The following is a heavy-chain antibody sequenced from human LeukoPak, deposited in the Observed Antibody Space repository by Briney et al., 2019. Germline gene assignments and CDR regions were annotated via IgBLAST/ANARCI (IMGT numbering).Heavy chain of an antibody. V-gene: IGHV3-30-3*01. J-gene: IGHJ4*02. Sequence: PGRSLRLSCAASGFIFTNYAMNWVRQAPGKGLEWVAVLSNDGNRKYYADSVKGRFTISRDTSKNMLYLQMDSLRVEDTAVYYCARSFVSGGYFYYSDYWGQGSLVTVSS. CDR2: LSNDGNRK. CDR1: GFIFTNYA. CDR3: ARSFVSGGYFYYSDY. D-gene: IGHD2-15*01.